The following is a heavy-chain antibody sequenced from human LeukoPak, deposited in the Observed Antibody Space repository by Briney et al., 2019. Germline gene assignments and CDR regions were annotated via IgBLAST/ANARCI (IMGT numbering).Heavy chain of an antibody. CDR3: AKDGHCPALCTTQIAVAGYNDN. V-gene: IGHV3-23*01. CDR2: INYNGDTK. Sequence: PGGSLRLPCAASGFTFSIYTMSWVRQAPGKGLEWVSIINYNGDTKYYADSVQGRFTISRDNSKNTVYLQMNSLRAEDTAIYYCAKDGHCPALCTTQIAVAGYNDNWGQGTLVTVSS. D-gene: IGHD6-19*01. CDR1: GFTFSIYT. J-gene: IGHJ4*02.